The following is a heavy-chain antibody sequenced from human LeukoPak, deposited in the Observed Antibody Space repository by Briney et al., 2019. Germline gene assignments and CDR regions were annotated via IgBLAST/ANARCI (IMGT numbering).Heavy chain of an antibody. D-gene: IGHD6-25*01. Sequence: SVKVSCKASGGTFSSYAISWVRQAPGQGLEWMGGIIPIFGTANYAQKFQERVTITRDMSTSTAYMELSSLRSEDTAVYYCAAAAPFNAFDIWGQGTMVTVSS. CDR1: GGTFSSYA. J-gene: IGHJ3*02. CDR3: AAAAPFNAFDI. CDR2: IIPIFGTA. V-gene: IGHV1-69*05.